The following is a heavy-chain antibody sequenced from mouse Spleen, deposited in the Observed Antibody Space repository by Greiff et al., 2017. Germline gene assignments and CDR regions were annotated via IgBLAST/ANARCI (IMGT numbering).Heavy chain of an antibody. CDR1: GFTFSDYG. CDR2: ISSGSSTI. V-gene: IGHV5-17*01. J-gene: IGHJ4*01. D-gene: IGHD2-14*01. Sequence: EVQLQQSGGGLVKPGGSLKLSCAASGFTFSDYGMHWVRQAPEKGLEWVAYISSGSSTIYYADTVKGRFTISRDNAKNTLFLQMTSLRSEDTAMYYCATNRYDYAMDYWGQGTSVTVSS. CDR3: ATNRYDYAMDY.